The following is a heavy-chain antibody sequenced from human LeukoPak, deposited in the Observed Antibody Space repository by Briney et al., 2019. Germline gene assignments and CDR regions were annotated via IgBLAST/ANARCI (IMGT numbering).Heavy chain of an antibody. D-gene: IGHD2-15*01. Sequence: GGSLRLSCAASGFTFSSYAMSWVRQAPGKGLEWVSGISGNSVSTYYADSVKGRFTISRDNSKNTLFLQMSSLRAEDTAVYYCARVVASTSIDSWGQGTLVTVSS. CDR3: ARVVASTSIDS. V-gene: IGHV3-23*01. CDR1: GFTFSSYA. J-gene: IGHJ4*02. CDR2: ISGNSVST.